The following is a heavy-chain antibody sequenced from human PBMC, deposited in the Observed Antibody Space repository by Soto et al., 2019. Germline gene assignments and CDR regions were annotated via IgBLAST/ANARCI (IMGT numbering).Heavy chain of an antibody. CDR3: ARGVVPSALLHDMDV. Sequence: ASVKVSCKPSGYSFSNFYVHWVRQAPGQGLEWMGIIDPSSGTTSYTQKFQGRVTITRDTSATTAYMELSSLRSEDTAVYYCARGVVPSALLHDMDVWGQGTTVTVSS. J-gene: IGHJ6*02. CDR1: GYSFSNFY. D-gene: IGHD2-2*02. CDR2: IDPSSGTT. V-gene: IGHV1-46*01.